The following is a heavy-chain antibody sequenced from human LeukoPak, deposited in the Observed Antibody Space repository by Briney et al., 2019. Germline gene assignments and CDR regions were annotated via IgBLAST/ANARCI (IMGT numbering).Heavy chain of an antibody. J-gene: IGHJ4*02. CDR3: ARSLLGNPAFDY. CDR2: IRYDGRNK. V-gene: IGHV3-30*02. CDR1: GFTFNNYG. D-gene: IGHD2-15*01. Sequence: GGSLRLSCAASGFTFNNYGMHWVRQAPGKGLEWVAFIRYDGRNKYYADSVKGRFTISRDNSKNTLYLQMNSLRAEDTAVYYCARSLLGNPAFDYWGQGTLVTVSS.